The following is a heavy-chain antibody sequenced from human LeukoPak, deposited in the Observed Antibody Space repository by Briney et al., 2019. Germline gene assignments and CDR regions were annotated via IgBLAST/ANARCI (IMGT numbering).Heavy chain of an antibody. Sequence: PGGSLRLSCAASGFTFSAYSMNWVRQAPGKGLEWVSSISSSSSYIYYTDSVKGRFTMSRDNAKNSVYLQMNNLRAEDTAVYYCASWYSSGYDAFEFWGRGTIVTVSS. CDR2: ISSSSSYI. D-gene: IGHD1-26*01. CDR1: GFTFSAYS. J-gene: IGHJ3*01. CDR3: ASWYSSGYDAFEF. V-gene: IGHV3-21*01.